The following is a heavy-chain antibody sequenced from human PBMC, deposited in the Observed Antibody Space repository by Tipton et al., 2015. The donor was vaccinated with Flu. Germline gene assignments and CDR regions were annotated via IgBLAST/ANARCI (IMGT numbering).Heavy chain of an antibody. D-gene: IGHD4-17*01. CDR2: ITDSGART. J-gene: IGHJ4*02. CDR1: GFAFRRYA. V-gene: IGHV3-23*01. CDR3: AKDRDYGDYSGPPFPDS. Sequence: SLRLSCAASGFAFRRYAMNWVRQAPGKGLEWVSGITDSGARTDYADSVKGRFTISRDSSKNTLYLQMNAQRADDTAVYFCAKDRDYGDYSGPPFPDSWGRGTLVTVSS.